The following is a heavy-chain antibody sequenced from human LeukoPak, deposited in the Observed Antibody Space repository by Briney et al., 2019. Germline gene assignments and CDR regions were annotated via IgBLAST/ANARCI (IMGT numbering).Heavy chain of an antibody. J-gene: IGHJ4*02. D-gene: IGHD3-9*01. Sequence: GGSLRLSCAASGFTVSSNYMSWVRQAPGKGLEWVSVIYCGGSTYYADSVKGRFTISRDNSKNTLYLQMNSLRAEDTAVYYCGLGYYDILTGYSYYFDYWGQGTLVTVSS. CDR2: IYCGGST. CDR3: GLGYYDILTGYSYYFDY. V-gene: IGHV3-53*01. CDR1: GFTVSSNY.